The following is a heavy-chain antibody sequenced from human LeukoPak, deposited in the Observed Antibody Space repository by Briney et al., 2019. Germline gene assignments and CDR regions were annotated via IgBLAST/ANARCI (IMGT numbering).Heavy chain of an antibody. CDR2: LNHSGGT. Sequence: PLETLSLTCAVYGGSFSGYYWSWIRQPPGKGLEWIGELNHSGGTNYNPSLKSRVTISVDTSKNQFSLNLSSLTAADTAVYFCARVGPGVLDYWGQGTLVTVSS. D-gene: IGHD7-27*01. CDR1: GGSFSGYY. CDR3: ARVGPGVLDY. J-gene: IGHJ4*02. V-gene: IGHV4-34*01.